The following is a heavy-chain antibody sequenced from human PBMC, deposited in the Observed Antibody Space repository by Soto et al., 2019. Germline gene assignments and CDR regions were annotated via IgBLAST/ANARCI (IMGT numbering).Heavy chain of an antibody. CDR3: ANGLVNRRDDPEFDY. J-gene: IGHJ4*02. CDR1: GFTFSSYD. CDR2: ISYDGSKK. V-gene: IGHV3-30*18. D-gene: IGHD1-1*01. Sequence: PGGSLRLSCAASGFTFSSYDMHWVRQAPGKGLEWVAGISYDGSKKFYADSVKGRFTISRDNSKNTLYLQMNSLRAEDTAVYYFANGLVNRRDDPEFDYWGQGTLVTVSS.